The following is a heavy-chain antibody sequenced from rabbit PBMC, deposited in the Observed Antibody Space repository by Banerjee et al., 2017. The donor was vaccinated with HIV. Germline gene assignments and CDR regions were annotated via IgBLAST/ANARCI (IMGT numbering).Heavy chain of an antibody. CDR3: ASFHYTYGYAGYAYATFNL. CDR2: IYPDYGST. V-gene: IGHV1S47*01. Sequence: QEQLVESGGGLVTLGGSLKLSCKASGIDFSSYGISWVRQAPGKGLEWIAYIYPDYGSTDYASWVNGRFTISLDNAQNTVFLQMTSLTAADTATYFCASFHYTYGYAGYAYATFNLWGQGTLVTVS. J-gene: IGHJ4*01. D-gene: IGHD6-1*01. CDR1: GIDFSSYG.